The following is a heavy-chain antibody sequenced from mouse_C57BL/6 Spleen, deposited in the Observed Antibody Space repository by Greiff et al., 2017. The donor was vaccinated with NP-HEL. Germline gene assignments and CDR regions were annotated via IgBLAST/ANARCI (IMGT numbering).Heavy chain of an antibody. V-gene: IGHV1-78*01. J-gene: IGHJ2*01. D-gene: IGHD1-1*01. CDR3: ASYYYGSSLDY. CDR1: VYTFTDHT. Sequence: QVQLQQSDSEFVNPGASVKISCKVSVYTFTDHTIHWMKQRPEQGLAWIGYIYPRDGSTKYNEKFKGKATLTADKSSSTAYMQLNSLTSEDSAVYFCASYYYGSSLDYWGQGTTLTVSS. CDR2: IYPRDGST.